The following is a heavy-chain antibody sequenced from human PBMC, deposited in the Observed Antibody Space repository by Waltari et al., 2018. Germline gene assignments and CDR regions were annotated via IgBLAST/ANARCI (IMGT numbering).Heavy chain of an antibody. V-gene: IGHV1-18*01. CDR3: ATVSYDFARGLTGFYMDV. J-gene: IGHJ6*03. Sequence: QVQLVQSGAEVKKPGASVKVSCTSSEYTFITSGITWVRQAPGQGLEWMGWITAKNGYTKYAQKLPDRVTMTTDRSTSTVYMELRSLRSDDTAMYYCATVSYDFARGLTGFYMDVWGNGTTVAVSS. CDR2: ITAKNGYT. CDR1: EYTFITSG. D-gene: IGHD3-16*01.